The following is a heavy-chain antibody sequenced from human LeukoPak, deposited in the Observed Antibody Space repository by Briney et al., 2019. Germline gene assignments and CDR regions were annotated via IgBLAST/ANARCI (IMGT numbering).Heavy chain of an antibody. D-gene: IGHD6-6*01. Sequence: PSETLSLTCTVSGGSISSYYWSWIRQSPGKGLEWIGYIYYIGSTNYNPSLKSRVTISVDTSKNQFSLKLSSVTAADTAVYYCARHEVAARLAPFDYWGQGTLVTVSS. J-gene: IGHJ4*02. CDR3: ARHEVAARLAPFDY. CDR2: IYYIGST. CDR1: GGSISSYY. V-gene: IGHV4-59*08.